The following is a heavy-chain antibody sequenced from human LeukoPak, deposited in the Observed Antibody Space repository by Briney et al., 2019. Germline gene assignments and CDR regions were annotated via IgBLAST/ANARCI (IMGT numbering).Heavy chain of an antibody. J-gene: IGHJ4*02. Sequence: GGSLRHSCAASGFTFSSYGMHWVRQAPGKGLEWVAVISYDGSNKYYADSVKGRFTISRDNSKNTLYLQMNSLRAEGTAVYYCAKDNFDYWGQGTLVTVSS. CDR2: ISYDGSNK. CDR1: GFTFSSYG. V-gene: IGHV3-30*18. CDR3: AKDNFDY.